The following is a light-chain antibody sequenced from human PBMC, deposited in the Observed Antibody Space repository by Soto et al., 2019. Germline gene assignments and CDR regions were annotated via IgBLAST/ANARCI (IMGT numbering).Light chain of an antibody. CDR2: DVF. J-gene: IGKJ4*02. V-gene: IGKV1-33*01. Sequence: DIPMTQSASSLPASVGDTVTISCQASQDISKYLNWFQQKPGKAPKLLIYDVFNVETGVPSRFSGRGSGTDFTLIISNLQPEDFATYYCQQYDQLPITCGGGTKVDI. CDR1: QDISKY. CDR3: QQYDQLPIT.